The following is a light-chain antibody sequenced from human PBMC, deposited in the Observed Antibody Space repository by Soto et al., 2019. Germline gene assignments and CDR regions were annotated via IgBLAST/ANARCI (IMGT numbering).Light chain of an antibody. CDR3: AVWDVSLTAWV. J-gene: IGLJ3*02. V-gene: IGLV1-44*01. CDR2: SDN. Sequence: QSVLTQPPSASGTPGQRVTISCSGSGSNIGSHDVYWYQHLPGTAPKVLIYSDNQRPSGVPDRFSGSKSGASASLAISGLQSADEADYYCAVWDVSLTAWVFGGGTKLTVL. CDR1: GSNIGSHD.